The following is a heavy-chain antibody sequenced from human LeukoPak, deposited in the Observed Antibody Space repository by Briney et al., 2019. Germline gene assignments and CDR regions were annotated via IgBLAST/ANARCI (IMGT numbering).Heavy chain of an antibody. D-gene: IGHD2-8*02. CDR2: IYTSGST. V-gene: IGHV4-61*02. Sequence: KSSETLSLTCTVSGGSISSSSYYWSWIRQPAGKGLEWIGRIYTSGSTNYNPSLKSRVTISVDTSKNQFSLKLSSVTAADTAVYYCARDTGLGMRSGAFDIWGQGTMVTVSS. J-gene: IGHJ3*02. CDR1: GGSISSSSYY. CDR3: ARDTGLGMRSGAFDI.